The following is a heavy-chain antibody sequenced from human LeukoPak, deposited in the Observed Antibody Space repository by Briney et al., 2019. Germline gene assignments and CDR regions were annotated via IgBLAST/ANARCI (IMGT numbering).Heavy chain of an antibody. J-gene: IGHJ4*01. CDR2: IYTSGST. Sequence: SETLSLTCTVSGDSISSGSYYWSWIRQPAGKGLEWIGRIYTSGSTNYNPSLKSRVTISVDTSKNQFSLKLSSVTAADTAVYYCARRGYDSSGYYAFDYWGQGTLVTVSS. CDR1: GDSISSGSYY. CDR3: ARRGYDSSGYYAFDY. V-gene: IGHV4-61*02. D-gene: IGHD3-22*01.